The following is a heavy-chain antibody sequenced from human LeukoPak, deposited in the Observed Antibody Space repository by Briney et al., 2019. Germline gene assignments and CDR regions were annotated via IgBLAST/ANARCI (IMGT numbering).Heavy chain of an antibody. D-gene: IGHD6-19*01. CDR2: IIPIFGTA. Sequence: GASVKVSCKASGGTFSSYAISWVRQAPGQGLEWMGGIIPIFGTANYAQKFQGRVTITTDESTSTAYMELSSLRSEDTAVYYCARDSSGVAVAGTHPFDYWGQGTLVTVSS. CDR1: GGTFSSYA. J-gene: IGHJ4*02. CDR3: ARDSSGVAVAGTHPFDY. V-gene: IGHV1-69*05.